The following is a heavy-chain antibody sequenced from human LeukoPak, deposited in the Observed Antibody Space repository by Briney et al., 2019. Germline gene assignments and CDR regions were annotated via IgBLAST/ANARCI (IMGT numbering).Heavy chain of an antibody. Sequence: TGGSLRLSCAASVFSFSGHWMQWARQLPWKGLVWVSRISPTGSTTSYADSVKGRFTVSRDNAKNTLYLQVNNLRAEDTAVYYCARGPNSNWSGLDFWGQGTLLTVSS. CDR1: VFSFSGHW. D-gene: IGHD6-6*01. V-gene: IGHV3-74*01. CDR2: ISPTGSTT. J-gene: IGHJ4*02. CDR3: ARGPNSNWSGLDF.